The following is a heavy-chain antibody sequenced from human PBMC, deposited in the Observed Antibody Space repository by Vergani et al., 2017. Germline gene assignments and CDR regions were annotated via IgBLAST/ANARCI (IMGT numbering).Heavy chain of an antibody. CDR1: GGTFSSYA. Sequence: QVQLVQSGAEVKKPGSSVKVSCKASGGTFSSYAISWVRQAPGQGLEWLGGIIPIFGTANYAQKFQGRVTITADESTSTAYMELSSLRSEDTAVYYCARDMVRGVIEGYYYYYMDVWGKGTTVTVSS. V-gene: IGHV1-69*01. J-gene: IGHJ6*03. CDR3: ARDMVRGVIEGYYYYYMDV. CDR2: IIPIFGTA. D-gene: IGHD3-10*01.